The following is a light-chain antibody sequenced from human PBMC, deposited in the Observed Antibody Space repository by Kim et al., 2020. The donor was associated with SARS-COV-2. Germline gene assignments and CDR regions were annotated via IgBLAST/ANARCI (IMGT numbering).Light chain of an antibody. Sequence: PGHSVTNYCSGSSSNIGSNTVNWYQQFPGTAPRLLIYNINQRPSGVPDRFSGSKSGTSASLAISGLQSEDEADYYCAAWDDSLRWVFGGGTQLTVL. V-gene: IGLV1-44*01. CDR1: SSNIGSNT. CDR3: AAWDDSLRWV. J-gene: IGLJ3*02. CDR2: NIN.